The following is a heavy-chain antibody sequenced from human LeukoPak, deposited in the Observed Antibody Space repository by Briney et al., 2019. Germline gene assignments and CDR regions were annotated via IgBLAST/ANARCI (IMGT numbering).Heavy chain of an antibody. CDR1: VFTFSSYS. J-gene: IGHJ5*02. CDR2: ISSSSSYI. CDR3: ARDHVGDILTGYGESWFDP. V-gene: IGHV3-21*01. D-gene: IGHD3-9*01. Sequence: PGGSLRLSRASSVFTFSSYSMNWVRQAPGKGLECVSSISSSSSYIYYADSVKGRFTIPRDNDKNSLYQQMNSLRAEDTAVYYWARDHVGDILTGYGESWFDPWGQGTLVTVSS.